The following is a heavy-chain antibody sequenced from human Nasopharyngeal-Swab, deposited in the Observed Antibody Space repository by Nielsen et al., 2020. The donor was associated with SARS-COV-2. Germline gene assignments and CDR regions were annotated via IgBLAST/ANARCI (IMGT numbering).Heavy chain of an antibody. V-gene: IGHV3-30-3*02. Sequence: GGSLRLSCSASGFNFTSYAIHWVRQPPGKGLEWVAVVSYDGTNTFYADSVKGRFAISRDNSKSTVSLQMNSLRSEDTAVYHCAKDRGGRSLDSWGQGTLVTVSS. CDR2: VSYDGTNT. J-gene: IGHJ4*02. CDR1: GFNFTSYA. D-gene: IGHD3-16*01. CDR3: AKDRGGRSLDS.